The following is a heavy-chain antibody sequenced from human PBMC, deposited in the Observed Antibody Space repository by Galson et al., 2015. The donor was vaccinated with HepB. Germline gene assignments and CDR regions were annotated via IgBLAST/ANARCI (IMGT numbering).Heavy chain of an antibody. V-gene: IGHV1-3*01. Sequence: VKVSCKASGYTFTSYAMHWVRQAPGQRLEWMGWINAGNGNTKYSQKFQGRVTITRDTSASTAYMELSSLRSEDTAVYYCARVGNSWELLALDYWGQGTLITVSS. D-gene: IGHD1-26*01. J-gene: IGHJ4*02. CDR3: ARVGNSWELLALDY. CDR2: INAGNGNT. CDR1: GYTFTSYA.